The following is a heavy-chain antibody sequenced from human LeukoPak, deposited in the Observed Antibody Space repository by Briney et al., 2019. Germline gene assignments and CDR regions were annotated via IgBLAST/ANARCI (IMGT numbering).Heavy chain of an antibody. CDR2: IYTSGST. J-gene: IGHJ4*02. V-gene: IGHV4-4*07. Sequence: SETLSLTCTVSGGSISSYYWSWIRQPAGKGLEWIGRIYTSGSTNYNPSLKSRVTMSVDTSKNQFSLKLSSVTAADTAVYYCARTLYYSSGYYFDYWGQGTLVTVAS. CDR3: ARTLYYSSGYYFDY. CDR1: GGSISSYY. D-gene: IGHD3-10*01.